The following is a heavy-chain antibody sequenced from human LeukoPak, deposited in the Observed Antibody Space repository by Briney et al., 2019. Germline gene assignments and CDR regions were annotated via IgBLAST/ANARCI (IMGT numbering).Heavy chain of an antibody. V-gene: IGHV3-7*01. J-gene: IGHJ4*02. CDR3: ARDIGAYCGGDCYSGSLDY. CDR2: MIPDGSAT. Sequence: GGSLRLSCVASEFTFSFYWMTWVRQAPGKGLEWLANMIPDGSATFYVDSVKGRFTISRDNAKNSLYLQMNSLRAEDTAVYYCARDIGAYCGGDCYSGSLDYWGQGTLVTVSS. CDR1: EFTFSFYW. D-gene: IGHD2-21*02.